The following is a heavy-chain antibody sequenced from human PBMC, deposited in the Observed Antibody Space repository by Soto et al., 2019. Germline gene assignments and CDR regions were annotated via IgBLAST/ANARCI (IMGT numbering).Heavy chain of an antibody. CDR1: GFTFSSYA. CDR2: ISYDGSNK. CDR3: ARPLWSDDYNWGYFDL. J-gene: IGHJ2*01. D-gene: IGHD4-4*01. V-gene: IGHV3-30-3*01. Sequence: QVQLVESGGGVVQPGRSLRLSCAASGFTFSSYAMHWVRQAPGKGLEWVAVISYDGSNKYYADSVKGRFTISRDNSKXXLYLQMNSLRAEDTAVYYCARPLWSDDYNWGYFDLWGRGTLVTVSS.